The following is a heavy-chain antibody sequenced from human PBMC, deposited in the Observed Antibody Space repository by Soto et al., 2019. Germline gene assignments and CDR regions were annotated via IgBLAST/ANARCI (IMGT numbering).Heavy chain of an antibody. CDR2: LTGSGAST. V-gene: IGHV3-23*01. Sequence: EVQLLESGGGLVQPGGSLRISYAVSCLKIDSYAMTWVRQAPGKGLEWVSALTGSGASTYYADSVRDRFIISRDNSKNTLYLQMYTLRVAETAVYYCAQDFGGRRPFHYWGQGTLVTVSS. D-gene: IGHD1-26*01. CDR1: CLKIDSYA. CDR3: AQDFGGRRPFHY. J-gene: IGHJ4*02.